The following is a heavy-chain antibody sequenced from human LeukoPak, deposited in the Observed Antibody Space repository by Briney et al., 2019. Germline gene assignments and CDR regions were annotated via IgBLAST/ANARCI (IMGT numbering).Heavy chain of an antibody. V-gene: IGHV3-23*01. D-gene: IGHD1-7*01. CDR2: ITDGGGHS. Sequence: GGSLRLSCAASGFTFSSCTMGWVRQAPGKGLEWVSTITDGGGHSYYADSMKGRFRVSRDNFKNTLYLQMDSLRAEDTALYYCAREPAGTYGRYHDYWGQGTLVTVST. CDR3: AREPAGTYGRYHDY. J-gene: IGHJ4*02. CDR1: GFTFSSCT.